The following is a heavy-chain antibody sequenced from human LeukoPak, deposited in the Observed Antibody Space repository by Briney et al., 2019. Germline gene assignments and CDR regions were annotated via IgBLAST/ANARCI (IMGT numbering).Heavy chain of an antibody. CDR3: ASSLRSGSLASGY. Sequence: GGSLRLSCAASGFTFSSYSMNWVRQAPGKGLEWVSYISSSSSTIYYADSVKGRFTISRDNAKNSLYLQMNSLRAEDTAVYYCASSLRSGSLASGYWGQGTLVAVSS. CDR1: GFTFSSYS. J-gene: IGHJ4*02. D-gene: IGHD3-10*01. V-gene: IGHV3-48*04. CDR2: ISSSSSTI.